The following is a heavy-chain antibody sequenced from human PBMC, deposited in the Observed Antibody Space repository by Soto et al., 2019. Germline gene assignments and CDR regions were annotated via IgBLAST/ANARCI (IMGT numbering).Heavy chain of an antibody. V-gene: IGHV3-48*02. J-gene: IGHJ4*02. CDR2: ISSSSSTI. CDR3: ARDSGGAGRIAVAQFDY. D-gene: IGHD6-19*01. Sequence: GGSLRLSCAASGFTFSSFSMNWVRQAPGKGLEWVSYISSSSSTIYYADSVKGRFTISRDNAKNSLYLQMNSLRDEDTAVYYCARDSGGAGRIAVAQFDYWGQGTLVTVSS. CDR1: GFTFSSFS.